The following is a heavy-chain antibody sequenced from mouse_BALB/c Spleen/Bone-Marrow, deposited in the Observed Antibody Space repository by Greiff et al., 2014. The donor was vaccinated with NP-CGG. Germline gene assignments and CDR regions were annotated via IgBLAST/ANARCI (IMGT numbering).Heavy chain of an antibody. CDR1: GFSFSSFG. CDR2: IRSGSTSI. CDR3: ARFEWRPMDY. Sequence: EVMLEESGGGLVQPGGSRKLSCTVSGFSFSSFGMQWVRQALEKGLVGVAYIRSGSTSIYYEDTVKDRFTISRDNPKNNLFLQMTSVTTEDTAIYYCARFEWRPMDYWGQGTSVTVSS. D-gene: IGHD1-3*01. V-gene: IGHV5-17*02. J-gene: IGHJ4*01.